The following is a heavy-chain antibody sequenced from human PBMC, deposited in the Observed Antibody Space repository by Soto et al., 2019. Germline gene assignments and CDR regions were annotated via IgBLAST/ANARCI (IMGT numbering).Heavy chain of an antibody. Sequence: PSETLSLTCTVSGGSVGSGYYYWSWIRQPPGKGLEWIGNIFYSANTKYNPSLQSRVTISKDTSKNQFSLTLSSVTAADTAVYYCAREGCSGGTCYSGYNLGIDYWGQGSLVTVS. CDR1: GGSVGSGYYY. V-gene: IGHV4-61*01. CDR2: IFYSANT. J-gene: IGHJ4*02. D-gene: IGHD2-15*01. CDR3: AREGCSGGTCYSGYNLGIDY.